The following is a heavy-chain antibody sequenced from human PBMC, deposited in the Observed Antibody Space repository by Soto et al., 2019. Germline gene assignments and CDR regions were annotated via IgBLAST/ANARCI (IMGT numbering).Heavy chain of an antibody. CDR3: ARSSSDYGDYGGWVDGYMDV. D-gene: IGHD4-17*01. CDR2: ISGSGGST. CDR1: GFAFNNSA. Sequence: GGSLRLSCAASGFAFNNSAMNWVRQAPGKGLEWVSVISGSGGSTYYAGSVKGRFTISRDNSKNTLYLQMNSLRAEDTAVYYCARSSSDYGDYGGWVDGYMDVWGKGTTVTVSS. V-gene: IGHV3-23*01. J-gene: IGHJ6*03.